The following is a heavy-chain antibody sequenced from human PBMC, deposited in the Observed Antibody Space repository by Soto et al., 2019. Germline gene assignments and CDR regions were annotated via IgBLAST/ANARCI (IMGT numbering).Heavy chain of an antibody. CDR1: GGTFSSYA. D-gene: IGHD5-18*01. J-gene: IGHJ5*02. V-gene: IGHV1-69*01. Sequence: QVQLVQSGAEVKKPGSSVKVSCKASGGTFSSYAISWVRQAPGQGLEWMGGIIPIFGTANYAQKFQGRVTITADESTSTAYMELSSLRSEDXAVXXXAXXXRPGIQRVRDFDPWGQGTLVTVSS. CDR3: AXXXRPGIQRVRDFDP. CDR2: IIPIFGTA.